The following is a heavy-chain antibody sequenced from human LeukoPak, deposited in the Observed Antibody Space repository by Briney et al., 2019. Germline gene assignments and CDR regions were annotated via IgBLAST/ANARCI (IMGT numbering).Heavy chain of an antibody. V-gene: IGHV4-59*08. Sequence: SETLSLTCTVSGGSISSYYWSWIRQPPGKGLEWIGYIYYSGSTNYNPSLKSRVTISVDTSKNQFSLKLSSVTAADTAVYYCARGPLGELLYQYYFDYWGQGTLVTVSS. D-gene: IGHD3-10*01. CDR3: ARGPLGELLYQYYFDY. CDR1: GGSISSYY. CDR2: IYYSGST. J-gene: IGHJ4*02.